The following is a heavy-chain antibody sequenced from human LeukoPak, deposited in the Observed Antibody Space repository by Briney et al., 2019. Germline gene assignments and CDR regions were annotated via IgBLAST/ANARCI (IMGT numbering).Heavy chain of an antibody. CDR2: IIPIIGTP. D-gene: IGHD6-13*01. CDR3: ARAGGSSWYVSLYY. CDR1: GGTFSSNV. Sequence: SVKVSCKASGGTFSSNVISWVRQAPGQGLEWMGRIIPIIGTPDYAQKFQGRVTITADKSTNTAYMELTGLKYEDTAVYYCARAGGSSWYVSLYYWGQGTLVTVSS. J-gene: IGHJ4*02. V-gene: IGHV1-69*04.